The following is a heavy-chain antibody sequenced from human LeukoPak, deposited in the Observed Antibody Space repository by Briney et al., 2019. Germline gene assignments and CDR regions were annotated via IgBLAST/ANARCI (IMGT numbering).Heavy chain of an antibody. CDR2: FFNRGSA. D-gene: IGHD3-3*01. CDR1: GASINNNDYY. CDR3: ARGTIGYFDY. J-gene: IGHJ4*02. V-gene: IGHV4-39*07. Sequence: PSETLSLTCTVSGASINNNDYYWGWIRQSPGKGLEWIGTFFNRGSAYYNPSLRSRVTMSIDTSKKQFSLKLNSVTAADTAVYYCARGTIGYFDYWGQGTLVTVSS.